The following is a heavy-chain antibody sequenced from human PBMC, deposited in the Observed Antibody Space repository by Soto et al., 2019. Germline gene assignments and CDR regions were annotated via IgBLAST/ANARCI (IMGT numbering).Heavy chain of an antibody. D-gene: IGHD3-3*01. V-gene: IGHV4-34*01. Sequence: SETLSLTCAVYGGSFSVYQWNWIGQLPGKGLEWIGEINNSGTTNYNPSLKSRLTISVDTYRKQFSLKLNSVTAADSAVYYCARGAYYDFWSGSNYYYLDVWGKGTPVTV. CDR1: GGSFSVYQ. J-gene: IGHJ6*03. CDR3: ARGAYYDFWSGSNYYYLDV. CDR2: INNSGTT.